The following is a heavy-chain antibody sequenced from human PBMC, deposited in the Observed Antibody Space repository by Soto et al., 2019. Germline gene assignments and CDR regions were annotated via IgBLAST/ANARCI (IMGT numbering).Heavy chain of an antibody. CDR1: GYTFTSYG. CDR3: ARDPYSGSYTTYYYYGMDV. D-gene: IGHD1-26*01. CDR2: ISAYNGNT. J-gene: IGHJ6*02. Sequence: QVQLVQSGAEVKKPGASVKVSCKASGYTFTSYGISWVRQAPGQGLEWMGWISAYNGNTNYAQKLQGRVTMTTDTARSTAYMELRSLRSDDTAVYYCARDPYSGSYTTYYYYGMDVWGQGTTVPVSS. V-gene: IGHV1-18*01.